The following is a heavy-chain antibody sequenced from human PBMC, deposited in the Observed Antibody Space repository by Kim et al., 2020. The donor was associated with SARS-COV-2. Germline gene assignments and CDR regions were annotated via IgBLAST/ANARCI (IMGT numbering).Heavy chain of an antibody. J-gene: IGHJ4*02. D-gene: IGHD5-12*01. V-gene: IGHV3-30*02. Sequence: AGPVKGDFTSSQDNSKNTVFVEMNSLRAEDTDVYYCAKDLGYDLWYFDYWGQGTLVTVSS. CDR3: AKDLGYDLWYFDY.